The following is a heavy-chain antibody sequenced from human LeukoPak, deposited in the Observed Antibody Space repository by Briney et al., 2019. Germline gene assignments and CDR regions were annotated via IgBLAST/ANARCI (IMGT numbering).Heavy chain of an antibody. D-gene: IGHD1-7*01. CDR3: ARVGAAGTTGHY. V-gene: IGHV1-46*01. Sequence: ASVKVSCKASGYTFTSYYMHWVRQAPGQGLEWMGIINPSGGSTSYAQKFQGRVTMTRDMSTSTVYMELSSLRSEDTAVYYCARVGAAGTTGHYWGQGTLVTVSS. CDR1: GYTFTSYY. J-gene: IGHJ4*02. CDR2: INPSGGST.